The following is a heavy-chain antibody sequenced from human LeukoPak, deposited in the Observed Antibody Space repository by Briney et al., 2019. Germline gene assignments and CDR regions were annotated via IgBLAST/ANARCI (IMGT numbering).Heavy chain of an antibody. CDR2: INPNSGGT. V-gene: IGHV1-2*02. CDR1: GYTFTGYY. J-gene: IGHJ3*02. CDR3: ARGEGYYDSSGLRGDI. Sequence: GASVKVSCKASGYTFTGYYMHWVRQAPGQGLEWMGWINPNSGGTNYAQKFQGRVTMTRDTSISTAYMELSRLRSDDTAVYYCARGEGYYDSSGLRGDIWGQGTMVTVSS. D-gene: IGHD3-22*01.